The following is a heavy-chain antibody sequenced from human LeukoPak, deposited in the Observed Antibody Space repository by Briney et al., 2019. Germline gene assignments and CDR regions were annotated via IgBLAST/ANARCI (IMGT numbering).Heavy chain of an antibody. V-gene: IGHV5-51*01. Sequence: GESLKISCKGSGYSFTSYWIGWVRQMPGEGLEWMGIIYPGDSDTRYSPSFQGQVTISADKSISTAYLQWSSLKASDTAMYYCARVRYYYDSSGYYPDAFDIWGQGTMVTVSS. CDR1: GYSFTSYW. D-gene: IGHD3-22*01. CDR2: IYPGDSDT. J-gene: IGHJ3*02. CDR3: ARVRYYYDSSGYYPDAFDI.